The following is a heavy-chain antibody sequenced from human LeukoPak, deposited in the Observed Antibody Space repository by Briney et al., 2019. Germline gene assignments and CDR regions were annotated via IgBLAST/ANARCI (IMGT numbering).Heavy chain of an antibody. Sequence: GGSLRLSCAASGFTFSSYGMHWVRQAPGKGLEWVAFIRYDGSNKYYADSVKGRFTISRDNSKNTLYLQMNSLRAEDTAVYYCAKGGSGWSYYYYMDVWGKGTTVTVSS. CDR1: GFTFSSYG. CDR3: AKGGSGWSYYYYMDV. J-gene: IGHJ6*03. D-gene: IGHD6-19*01. V-gene: IGHV3-30*02. CDR2: IRYDGSNK.